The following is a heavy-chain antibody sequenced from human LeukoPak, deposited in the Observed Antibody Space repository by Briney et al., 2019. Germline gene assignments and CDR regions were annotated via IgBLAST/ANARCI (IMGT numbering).Heavy chain of an antibody. CDR1: GGSFSGYY. J-gene: IGHJ3*02. Sequence: PSETLSLTCAVYGGSFSGYYWSWIRQPPGKGLEWIGEINHSGSTNYNPSLKSRVTISVDTSKNQFSLKLSSVTAADTAVYYCARDRGDEAFDIWGQGTMVTVSS. CDR3: ARDRGDEAFDI. V-gene: IGHV4-34*09. CDR2: INHSGST.